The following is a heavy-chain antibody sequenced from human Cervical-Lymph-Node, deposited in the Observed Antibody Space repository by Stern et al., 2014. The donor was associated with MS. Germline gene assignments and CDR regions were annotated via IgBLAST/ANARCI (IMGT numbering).Heavy chain of an antibody. D-gene: IGHD6-6*01. Sequence: EVQLLESGAEVKKAGESLKILCKAAGFSFTNYWIAWVRQKPGNGLEWMGVIYPGDSYTRYNPSFQGQVTISADKSLNTAYLQWSSLKASDAAIYYCARRSSSLERDSFDYWGQGTLLAVSS. V-gene: IGHV5-51*03. CDR2: IYPGDSYT. CDR3: ARRSSSLERDSFDY. J-gene: IGHJ4*02. CDR1: GFSFTNYW.